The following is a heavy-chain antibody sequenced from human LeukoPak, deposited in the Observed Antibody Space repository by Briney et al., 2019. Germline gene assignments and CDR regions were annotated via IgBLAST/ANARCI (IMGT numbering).Heavy chain of an antibody. CDR3: TTVTLRPVGL. J-gene: IGHJ4*02. CDR1: GFTFSRFE. CDR2: IKSKTDGGTI. D-gene: IGHD3-10*01. V-gene: IGHV3-15*05. Sequence: GGSLRLSCVASGFTFSRFEMNWVRQAPGKGLEWVGRIKSKTDGGTIDYAAPVKGRFTISRDDSKNTLFLQMNSLKIEDTAVYYCTTVTLRPVGLWGQGTLVTVSS.